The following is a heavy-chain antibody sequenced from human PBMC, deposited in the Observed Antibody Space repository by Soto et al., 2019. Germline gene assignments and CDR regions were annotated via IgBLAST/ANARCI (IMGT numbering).Heavy chain of an antibody. CDR2: IYYSGST. D-gene: IGHD3-22*01. Sequence: QVQLQESGPGLVKPSQTLSITCTVSGASISSGGHYWSWIRQHPGKGLEWIGYIYYSGSTYYNPSLNSRVIISVDTSKNQFSLKLNSVTAADTAVYYCAREIVVSARWFDPWGQGTLVTVSS. CDR1: GASISSGGHY. J-gene: IGHJ5*02. CDR3: AREIVVSARWFDP. V-gene: IGHV4-31*03.